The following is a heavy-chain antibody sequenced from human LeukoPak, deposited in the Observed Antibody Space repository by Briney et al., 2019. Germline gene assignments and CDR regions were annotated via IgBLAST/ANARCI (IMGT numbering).Heavy chain of an antibody. J-gene: IGHJ4*02. CDR1: GGSISSSSYY. V-gene: IGHV4-39*01. CDR3: AGHPEFLRDFDY. Sequence: PSETLSLTCTVSGGSISSSSYYWGWIRQPPGKGLEWIGSIYYSGSTYYNPSLKSRVTISVYTSKNQFSLKLSSVTAADTAVYYCAGHPEFLRDFDYWGQGTLVTVSS. CDR2: IYYSGST. D-gene: IGHD1-14*01.